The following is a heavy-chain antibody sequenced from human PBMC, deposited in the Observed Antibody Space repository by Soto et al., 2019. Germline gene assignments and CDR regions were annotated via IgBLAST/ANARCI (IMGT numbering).Heavy chain of an antibody. Sequence: QVQLVQSGAEVKKPGSSVKVSCKASGGTFSSYAISWVRQAPGQGLEWMGGIIPIFGTANYAQKFQGRVTITADESTSTGKMEPSSLRSGDTAVYYWSRAIVVVNMYYFDYRGPGNLGTLSS. CDR1: GGTFSSYA. V-gene: IGHV1-69*01. CDR2: IIPIFGTA. J-gene: IGHJ4*01. D-gene: IGHD3-22*01. CDR3: SRAIVVVNMYYFDY.